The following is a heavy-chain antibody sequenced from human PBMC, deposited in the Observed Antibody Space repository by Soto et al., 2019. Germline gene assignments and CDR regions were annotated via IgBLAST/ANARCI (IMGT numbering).Heavy chain of an antibody. CDR1: GFTFSSYA. J-gene: IGHJ6*02. CDR2: ISGSGVST. D-gene: IGHD6-19*01. CDR3: AKISRVAGTYYYYYGMDV. Sequence: EVQLLESGGGFVQPGGSLRLSCAASGFTFSSYAMSWVRQAPGKGLEWVSAISGSGVSTYYADSVKGRFTISRDNSKNALYLQMSSLRDEDTAVYYCAKISRVAGTYYYYYGMDVWGQGTTVTVSS. V-gene: IGHV3-23*01.